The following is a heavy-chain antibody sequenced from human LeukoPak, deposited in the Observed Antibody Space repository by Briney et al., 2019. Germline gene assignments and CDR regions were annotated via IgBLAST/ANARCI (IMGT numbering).Heavy chain of an antibody. Sequence: ASVKVSCKASGYTFTSYDINWVRQATGQGLEWMGWMNPNSGNTGYAQKFQGRVTMTRNTSISTAYMELSSLRSEDTAVYYCASRRLAAAGMNWFDPWGQGTLVTVSS. CDR1: GYTFTSYD. CDR3: ASRRLAAAGMNWFDP. CDR2: MNPNSGNT. J-gene: IGHJ5*02. D-gene: IGHD6-13*01. V-gene: IGHV1-8*01.